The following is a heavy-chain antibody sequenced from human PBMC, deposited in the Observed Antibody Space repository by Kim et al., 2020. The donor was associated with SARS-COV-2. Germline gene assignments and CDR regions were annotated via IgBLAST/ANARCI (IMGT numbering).Heavy chain of an antibody. CDR1: GFTFSSYS. Sequence: GGSLRLSCAASGFTFSSYSMNWVRQAPGKGLEWVSSISSSSYIYYADSVKGRFTISRDNAKNSLYLQMNSLRAEDTAVYYCARAFGYCGGDCYAPYYYYGMDVWGQGTTVTVSS. CDR2: ISSSSYI. D-gene: IGHD2-21*02. J-gene: IGHJ6*02. CDR3: ARAFGYCGGDCYAPYYYYGMDV. V-gene: IGHV3-21*01.